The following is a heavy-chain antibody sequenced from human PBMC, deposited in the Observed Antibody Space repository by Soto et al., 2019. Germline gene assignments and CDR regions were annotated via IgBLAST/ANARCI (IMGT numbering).Heavy chain of an antibody. CDR1: GGSISSGGYY. CDR3: ATRDGYNSGGEY. J-gene: IGHJ4*02. CDR2: IYYSGST. Sequence: SETLSLSCTVSGGSISSGGYYWSWIRQHPGKGLEWIGYIYYSGSTYYNPSLKSRVAISVDTSKNQFSLRLSSVTAADTAVYYCATRDGYNSGGEYWGQGTLVTVSS. D-gene: IGHD5-12*01. V-gene: IGHV4-31*03.